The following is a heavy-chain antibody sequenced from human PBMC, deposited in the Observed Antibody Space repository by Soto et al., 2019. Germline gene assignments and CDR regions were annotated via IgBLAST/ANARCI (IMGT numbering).Heavy chain of an antibody. CDR1: GGSIIGNY. CDR3: ERFDNSGHYFDN. Sequence: SETLSLTCTVSGGSIIGNYWSWIRQSPGKGLEWIAYIHTSGTTNYNPSLKSRVTISVDTSQNQFSLKVRSVTAADAAVYYCERFDNSGHYFDNWGQGTLVTVSS. CDR2: IHTSGTT. J-gene: IGHJ4*02. D-gene: IGHD3-22*01. V-gene: IGHV4-59*01.